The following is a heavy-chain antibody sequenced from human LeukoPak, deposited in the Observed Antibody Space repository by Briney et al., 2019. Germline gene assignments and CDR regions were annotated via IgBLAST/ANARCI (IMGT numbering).Heavy chain of an antibody. CDR2: VNPNRGDT. D-gene: IGHD1-26*01. J-gene: IGHJ5*01. V-gene: IGHV1-2*02. CDR1: GYTFTGYY. Sequence: ASVKVSCKASGYTFTGYYLHGVRQALGQGLEWMGCVNPNRGDTNYAQKFQGSVTMTRDTSINTVYMELSSLRSDDTAVYYCARASGSYWWFDSWGQGTLVTVSS. CDR3: ARASGSYWWFDS.